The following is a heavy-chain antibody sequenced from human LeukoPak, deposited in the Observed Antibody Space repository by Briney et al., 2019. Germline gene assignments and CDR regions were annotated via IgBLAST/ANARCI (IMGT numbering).Heavy chain of an antibody. CDR3: ARAIVATFATDF. J-gene: IGHJ4*02. CDR1: GYTFTDYY. CDR2: FNPNSGGS. V-gene: IGHV1-2*02. Sequence: ASVKVSCKASGYTFTDYYIHWVRQAPGQGLERMGWFNPNSGGSSYAQKFQGRVTMTRDTSISTGYMELSRLRSDDTAVYYCARAIVATFATDFWGQGTLVTVSS. D-gene: IGHD5-12*01.